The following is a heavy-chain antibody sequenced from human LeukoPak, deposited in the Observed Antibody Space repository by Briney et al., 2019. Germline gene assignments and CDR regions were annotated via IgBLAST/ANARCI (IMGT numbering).Heavy chain of an antibody. CDR1: GYTLTELS. V-gene: IGHV1-24*01. D-gene: IGHD3-22*01. CDR2: FDPEDGET. Sequence: GASVKVSCKVSGYTLTELSMHWVRQAPGKGLEWMGGFDPEDGETIYAQKFQGRVTMTEDTSTDTAYMELSSLRSEDTAVYYRAYRAREDDSPFDYWGQGTLVTVSS. J-gene: IGHJ4*02. CDR3: AYRAREDDSPFDY.